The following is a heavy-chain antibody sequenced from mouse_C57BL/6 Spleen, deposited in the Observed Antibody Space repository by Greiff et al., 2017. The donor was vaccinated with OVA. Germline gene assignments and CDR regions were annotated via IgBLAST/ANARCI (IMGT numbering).Heavy chain of an antibody. D-gene: IGHD2-1*01. J-gene: IGHJ1*03. CDR3: ARHEDYYGKGRYFDV. Sequence: QVQLQPSGAELVKPGASVKLSCKASGYTFTEYTIHWVKQRSGQGLEWIGWFYPGSGSIKYNEKFKDKATLTADQSSSPVYMELSRLTSEDSAVYFCARHEDYYGKGRYFDVWGTGTTVTVSS. V-gene: IGHV1-62-2*01. CDR1: GYTFTEYT. CDR2: FYPGSGSI.